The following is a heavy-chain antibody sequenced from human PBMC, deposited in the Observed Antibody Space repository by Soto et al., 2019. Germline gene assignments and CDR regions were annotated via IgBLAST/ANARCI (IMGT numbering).Heavy chain of an antibody. J-gene: IGHJ4*02. CDR2: IYPGDSDT. CDR3: ARRPADYYGSGTAPDN. CDR1: GYSFTSYW. Sequence: GESLKISCKGSGYSFTSYWIGWVRQMPGKGLEWMGIIYPGDSDTRYSPSCQGQVTISADKSISTAYLQWSSLKASDTAMYYCARRPADYYGSGTAPDNWGQGTLVTVSS. D-gene: IGHD3-10*01. V-gene: IGHV5-51*01.